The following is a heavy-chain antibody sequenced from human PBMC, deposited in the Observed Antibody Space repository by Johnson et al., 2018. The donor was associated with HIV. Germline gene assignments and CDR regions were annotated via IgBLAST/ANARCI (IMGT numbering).Heavy chain of an antibody. D-gene: IGHD4-17*01. Sequence: QMQLVESGGGLVQPGGSLRLSCAASGFTVSSNYMNWMRQAPGKGLEWISHISSSGTSIFYADSVKGRFTISRDNAKKLLYIQMSGLTGEDTATYYCARESTPWGGDYVGYSFDLWGQGTTVTVTS. CDR1: GFTVSSNY. CDR3: ARESTPWGGDYVGYSFDL. CDR2: ISSSGTSI. J-gene: IGHJ3*01. V-gene: IGHV3-11*04.